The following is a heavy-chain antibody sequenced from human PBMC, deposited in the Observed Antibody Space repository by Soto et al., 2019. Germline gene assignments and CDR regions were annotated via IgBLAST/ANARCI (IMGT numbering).Heavy chain of an antibody. Sequence: GGSLRLSCAASGFTFTNAWMTWIRQVPGKGLEWVGRIQSKTDGATTDHAAHVKGRFTISRDDSKNTLYLDMNSLKTEDTALYSCTTLNSYETWTFPQAPFNHGGPETL. CDR2: IQSKTDGATT. V-gene: IGHV3-15*07. CDR3: TTLNSYETWTFPQAPFNH. CDR1: GFTFTNAW. D-gene: IGHD3-22*01. J-gene: IGHJ4*02.